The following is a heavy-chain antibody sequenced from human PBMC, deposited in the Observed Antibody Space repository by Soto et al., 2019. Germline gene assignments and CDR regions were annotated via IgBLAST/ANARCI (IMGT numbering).Heavy chain of an antibody. CDR3: AKDSAIVYNYGYFDY. V-gene: IGHV3-30*18. CDR1: GFTFSSCG. J-gene: IGHJ4*02. Sequence: GSLRLSCAASGFTFSSCGMHWVRQAPGKGLEWVAVISYDGTTKYYADSVKGRFTISRDNSKSTLYLQMNSLRAGDTAVYYCAKDSAIVYNYGYFDYWGQGTLVTVSS. CDR2: ISYDGTTK. D-gene: IGHD5-18*01.